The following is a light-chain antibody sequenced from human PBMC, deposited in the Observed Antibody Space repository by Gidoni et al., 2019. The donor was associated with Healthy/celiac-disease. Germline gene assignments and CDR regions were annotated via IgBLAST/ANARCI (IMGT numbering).Light chain of an antibody. CDR1: QSVSSY. CDR2: DAS. CDR3: QQRSNWLT. J-gene: IGKJ4*01. Sequence: EIVLTQSPATLSLSPGERATISCRASQSVSSYLAWYQQKPGQAPRLLIYDASNRATCIPATFSGSGSGTDFTLTISSLEPEDFAVSYCQQRSNWLTFGGGTKVEIK. V-gene: IGKV3-11*01.